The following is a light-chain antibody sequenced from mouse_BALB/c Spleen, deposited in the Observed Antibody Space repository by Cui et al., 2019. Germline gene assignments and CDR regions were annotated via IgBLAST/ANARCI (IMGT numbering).Light chain of an antibody. CDR1: PRVSSSS. J-gene: IGKJ2*01. CDR3: QQYSGYPLT. Sequence: ENVITQSPAIMSASQGEKVTMTCRASPRVSSSSLHWYQKKSGASPKLWIYSTSNLASGVPARFSGSGSGTSYSLTISSVEAEDAATYYCQQYSGYPLTFGGGTKLEIK. V-gene: IGKV4-57-1*01. CDR2: STS.